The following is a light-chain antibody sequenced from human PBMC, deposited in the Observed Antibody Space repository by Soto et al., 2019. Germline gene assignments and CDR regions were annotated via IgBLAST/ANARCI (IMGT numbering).Light chain of an antibody. Sequence: EILLTQSPGTLSLYPGERATLSCRASQSVSARYVAWYQRKPGQAPRLLIYGASNRATDIPVRFSASGSGTDFTLTITRLEPEDFAVYICQQYAVSPPTFGLGTKVEFK. CDR2: GAS. J-gene: IGKJ1*01. V-gene: IGKV3-20*01. CDR1: QSVSARY. CDR3: QQYAVSPPT.